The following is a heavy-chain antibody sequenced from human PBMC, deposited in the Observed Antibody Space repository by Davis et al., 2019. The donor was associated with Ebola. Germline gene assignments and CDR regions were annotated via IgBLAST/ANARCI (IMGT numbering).Heavy chain of an antibody. V-gene: IGHV5-51*01. Sequence: PGGFLRLSCKGSGYSFTSYWIGWVRQMPGKGLEWMGIIYPGDSDTRYSPSFQGQVTISADKSISTAYLQWSSLKASDTAMYYCARRIAAYDYWGQGTLVTVSS. CDR2: IYPGDSDT. CDR3: ARRIAAYDY. D-gene: IGHD6-6*01. J-gene: IGHJ4*02. CDR1: GYSFTSYW.